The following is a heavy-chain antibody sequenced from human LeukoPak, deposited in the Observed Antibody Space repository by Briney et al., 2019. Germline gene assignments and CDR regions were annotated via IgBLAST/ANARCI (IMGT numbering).Heavy chain of an antibody. Sequence: ASVKVSCKASGYTFTSYDINWVRQATGQGLEWMGWMNPNSGNTGYAQKFQGRVTMTRNTSISTAYMELSSLRSEDTAVYYCARGTAYSSSWYPYYYGMDVWGQGTTVTASS. V-gene: IGHV1-8*01. CDR2: MNPNSGNT. D-gene: IGHD6-13*01. J-gene: IGHJ6*02. CDR3: ARGTAYSSSWYPYYYGMDV. CDR1: GYTFTSYD.